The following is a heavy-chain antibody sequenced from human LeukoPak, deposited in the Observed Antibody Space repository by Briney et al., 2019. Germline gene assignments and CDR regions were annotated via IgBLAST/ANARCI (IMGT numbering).Heavy chain of an antibody. D-gene: IGHD3-16*01. V-gene: IGHV3-21*01. CDR3: ARDHLDYDYVWGSYFY. CDR2: ISSSSSYI. CDR1: GFTFSSYS. Sequence: GGSLRLSCAASGFTFSSYSMNWVRPAPGKGLEGVLSISSSSSYIYYADSVKGRFTISRDNAKNSLYLQMNSLRAEDTAVYYCARDHLDYDYVWGSYFYWGQGTLVTVSS. J-gene: IGHJ4*02.